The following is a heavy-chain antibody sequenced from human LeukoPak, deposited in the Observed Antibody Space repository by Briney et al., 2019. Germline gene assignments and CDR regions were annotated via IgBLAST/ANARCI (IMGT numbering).Heavy chain of an antibody. D-gene: IGHD3-22*01. J-gene: IGHJ4*02. CDR3: AKSEGYDSSGYVPFDY. CDR2: ISGSGGST. Sequence: GGSLRLSCAASGFTFSSYAMSWVRQAPGKGLEWVSAISGSGGSTYYADSVKGRFTISRDNSKNTLYLQMNSLRAEDTAVYYCAKSEGYDSSGYVPFDYWGQGALVTVSS. V-gene: IGHV3-23*01. CDR1: GFTFSSYA.